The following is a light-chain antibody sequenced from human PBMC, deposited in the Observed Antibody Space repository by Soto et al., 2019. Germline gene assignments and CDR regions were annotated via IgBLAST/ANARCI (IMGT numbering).Light chain of an antibody. Sequence: QSALTQPASVSWSPGQSITISCTGTSSDVGSYNLVSWYQQHPGKAPKLMIYEGSKRPSGVSNRFSGSKSGNTASLTISGLQAEDEADYYCSSYASSTTPYVFGTGTKLTVL. CDR3: SSYASSTTPYV. J-gene: IGLJ1*01. CDR1: SSDVGSYNL. CDR2: EGS. V-gene: IGLV2-14*02.